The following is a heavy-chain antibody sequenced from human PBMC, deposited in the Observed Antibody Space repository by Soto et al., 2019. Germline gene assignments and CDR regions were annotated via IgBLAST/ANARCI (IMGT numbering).Heavy chain of an antibody. V-gene: IGHV1-3*01. Sequence: GASVKVSCKASGYTSTSYAMHWVREAPGQRLEWMGWINAGNGNTKYSQKFQGRVTITRDTSASTAYMELSSLRSEDTAVYYCARGRSGGSRDWCEPWRQGTLVSVCS. CDR1: GYTSTSYA. CDR3: ARGRSGGSRDWCEP. CDR2: INAGNGNT. D-gene: IGHD2-15*01. J-gene: IGHJ5*02.